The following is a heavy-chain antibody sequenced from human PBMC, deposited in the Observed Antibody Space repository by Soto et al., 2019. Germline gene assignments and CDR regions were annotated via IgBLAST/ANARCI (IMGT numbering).Heavy chain of an antibody. CDR1: AFTFSSYA. J-gene: IGHJ1*01. Sequence: EVQLLESGGHLVQPGGSLRLSCAGSAFTFSSYAMSWVRQAPGKGLEWVSAISGSGDITYYADSVKGRFTISRDNSKDTLYPQMDSLRAEDTAIYYCAKDWRTTVASPEYFQHWGQGTLVTVSS. V-gene: IGHV3-23*01. D-gene: IGHD4-17*01. CDR2: ISGSGDIT. CDR3: AKDWRTTVASPEYFQH.